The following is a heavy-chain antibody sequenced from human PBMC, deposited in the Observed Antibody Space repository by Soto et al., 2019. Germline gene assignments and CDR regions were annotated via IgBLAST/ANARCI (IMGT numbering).Heavy chain of an antibody. CDR1: GFTFGDYA. V-gene: IGHV3-48*02. J-gene: IGHJ4*02. CDR3: ARDGNYAYFDY. Sequence: GGSLRLSCTASGFTFGDYAMNWVRQAPGRGLEWLSFINISSATIYYADSVRGRFIISRDNAKNTVYLQMNSLRDEDTAVYYCARDGNYAYFDYWGQGTLVTVSS. CDR2: INISSATI. D-gene: IGHD1-7*01.